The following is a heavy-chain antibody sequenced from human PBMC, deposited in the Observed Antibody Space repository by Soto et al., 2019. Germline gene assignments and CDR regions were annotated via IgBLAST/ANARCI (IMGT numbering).Heavy chain of an antibody. J-gene: IGHJ6*02. CDR1: GFTFSSYA. CDR2: ISYDGSNK. D-gene: IGHD2-2*01. CDR3: ARELSFITAEDGMAV. V-gene: IGHV3-30-3*01. Sequence: PGGSLRLSCAASGFTFSSYAMHWVRQAPGKGLEWVAVISYDGSNKYYADSVKGRFTISRDNSKNTLYLQMNSLRAEDTAVYYCARELSFITAEDGMAVWGQGTTVTVSS.